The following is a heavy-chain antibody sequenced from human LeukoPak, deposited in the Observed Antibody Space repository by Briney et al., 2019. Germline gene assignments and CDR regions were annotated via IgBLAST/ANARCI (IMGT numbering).Heavy chain of an antibody. J-gene: IGHJ6*02. CDR1: GFRFTDYS. CDR3: ARVPGYSGYFYGMDI. V-gene: IGHV3-74*01. CDR2: INHNGNSI. Sequence: GGSLRLSCAASGFRFTDYSMSWVRQAPGKGLVWVSRINHNGNSIHYADSVKGRFTISRDNAKNTLHLQMNSLRAEDTAVYYCARVPGYSGYFYGMDIWGQGTTVTVSS. D-gene: IGHD1-26*01.